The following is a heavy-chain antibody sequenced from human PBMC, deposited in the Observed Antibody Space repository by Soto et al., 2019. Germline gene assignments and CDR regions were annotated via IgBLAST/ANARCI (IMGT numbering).Heavy chain of an antibody. V-gene: IGHV1-69*13. Sequence: ASVKVSCKASGGTFSSYAISWVRQAPGQGLEWMGGIIPIFGTANYAQKFQGRVTITADESTSTAYMELSSLRSEDTAVYYCARHDGGYDYYYGMDVWGQGTTVTVSS. J-gene: IGHJ6*02. CDR3: ARHDGGYDYYYGMDV. CDR1: GGTFSSYA. CDR2: IIPIFGTA. D-gene: IGHD5-12*01.